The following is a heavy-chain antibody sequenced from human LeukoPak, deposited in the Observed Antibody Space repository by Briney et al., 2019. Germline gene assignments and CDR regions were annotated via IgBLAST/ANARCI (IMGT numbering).Heavy chain of an antibody. CDR1: GYTFTSYY. V-gene: IGHV1-46*01. D-gene: IGHD1-26*01. CDR3: ARDLGIVGGIYVSGDAFDI. J-gene: IGHJ3*02. CDR2: INPSGGST. Sequence: ASVKVCCKASGYTFTSYYMHWVRQAPGQGLEWMGIINPSGGSTSYAQKFQGRVTMTRDMSTSTVYMELSSLRSEDTAVYYCARDLGIVGGIYVSGDAFDIWGQGTMVTVSS.